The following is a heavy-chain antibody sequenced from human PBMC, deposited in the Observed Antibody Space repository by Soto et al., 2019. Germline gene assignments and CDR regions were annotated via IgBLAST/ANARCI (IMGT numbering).Heavy chain of an antibody. J-gene: IGHJ6*02. D-gene: IGHD3-10*02. CDR3: TTNNRHTMWNYYYYVMDV. CDR1: GFTFSNAW. V-gene: IGHV3-15*07. Sequence: GGSLRLSCAASGFTFSNAWMNWVRQAPGKGLEWVGRIKSKTDGGTTDYAAPVKGRFTISRDDSKNTLYLQMNSLKTEDTAVYYCTTNNRHTMWNYYYYVMDVWGQGTTVTVSS. CDR2: IKSKTDGGTT.